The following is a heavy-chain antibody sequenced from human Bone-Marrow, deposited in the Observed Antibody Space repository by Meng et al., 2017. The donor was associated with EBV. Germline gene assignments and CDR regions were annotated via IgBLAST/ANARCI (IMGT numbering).Heavy chain of an antibody. CDR2: IYWDDET. Sequence: QTTFKKSGPPVINPTQTPPLTCTFSGFSLSTSGMGVAWIRQPPGKALEWLALIYWDDETRYSPALKNRLTVTKDSSKNQVVFRMANLDPADTATYYCAHRRSDSGWFGYWGQGTLVTVSS. V-gene: IGHV2-5*02. J-gene: IGHJ4*02. CDR3: AHRRSDSGWFGY. CDR1: GFSLSTSGMG. D-gene: IGHD6-19*01.